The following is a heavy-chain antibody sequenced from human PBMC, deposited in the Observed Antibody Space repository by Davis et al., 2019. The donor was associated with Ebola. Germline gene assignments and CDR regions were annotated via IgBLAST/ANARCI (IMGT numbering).Heavy chain of an antibody. CDR3: ARRGRARGMDV. CDR2: IYYSGST. Sequence: SETLSLTCTVSGGSISSYYWSWIRQPPGKGLEWIGYIYYSGSTNYNPSLKSRVTISVDTSKNQFSLKLSSVTAADMAVYYCARRGRARGMDVWGQGTTVTVSS. V-gene: IGHV4-59*08. CDR1: GGSISSYY. J-gene: IGHJ6*02.